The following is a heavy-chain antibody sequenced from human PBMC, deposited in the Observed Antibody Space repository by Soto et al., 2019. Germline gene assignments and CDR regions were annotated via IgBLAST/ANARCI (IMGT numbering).Heavy chain of an antibody. J-gene: IGHJ1*01. Sequence: QLQLQESGPGLVNPSETLSLTCTVSGGSISRSTYYWGWIRQPPGKGLEWIGSIYDSGSTYYNPSRKSRVTISVDTSKNKCSLRLYSVTAADTAVYYCARLNDYVEFFQHWGQGTLVTVSS. CDR1: GGSISRSTYY. V-gene: IGHV4-39*01. CDR3: ARLNDYVEFFQH. CDR2: IYDSGST. D-gene: IGHD4-17*01.